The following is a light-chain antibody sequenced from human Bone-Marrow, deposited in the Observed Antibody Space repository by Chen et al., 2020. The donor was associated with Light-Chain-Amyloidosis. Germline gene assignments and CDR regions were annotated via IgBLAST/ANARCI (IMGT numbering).Light chain of an antibody. J-gene: IGLJ1*01. CDR1: SSDIGDDNY. Sequence: QSALTQPPSVSGSPGQSVTISCTGTSSDIGDDNYVSWYQKNPGEAPKLIIYDVNKRPSGVPDRFSGSKSGNTVSLTISGLQAEDETDYYCCAYAGSFSYVFGTGTKVTV. CDR3: CAYAGSFSYV. V-gene: IGLV2-11*01. CDR2: DVN.